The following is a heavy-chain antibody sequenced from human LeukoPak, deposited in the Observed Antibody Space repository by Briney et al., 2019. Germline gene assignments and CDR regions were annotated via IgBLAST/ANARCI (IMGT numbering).Heavy chain of an antibody. Sequence: GGSLRLSCAASGFTFSSYGMHWVRQAPGKGLEWVAVIWYDGSNKYYADSVKGRFTISKDNSKNTLYLQMNSLRAEDTAVYYCAKDLYDFWSGYYNGPEFDYWGQGTLVTVSS. J-gene: IGHJ4*02. CDR2: IWYDGSNK. CDR3: AKDLYDFWSGYYNGPEFDY. D-gene: IGHD3-3*01. V-gene: IGHV3-33*06. CDR1: GFTFSSYG.